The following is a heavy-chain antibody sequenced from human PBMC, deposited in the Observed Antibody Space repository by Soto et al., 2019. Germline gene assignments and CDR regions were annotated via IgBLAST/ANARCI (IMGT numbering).Heavy chain of an antibody. CDR3: AKDRREGRNSAFYFDF. V-gene: IGHV3-23*01. D-gene: IGHD2-15*01. CDR2: ISATGGGT. Sequence: RRLSCAASGFKFSNYAMSWVRQAPGKGLEWVSLISATGGGTYYADSVKGRFTISRDNSHNTLYLQVHSLTAEDTAVYYCAKDRREGRNSAFYFDFWGQGAQVTLSS. J-gene: IGHJ4*02. CDR1: GFKFSNYA.